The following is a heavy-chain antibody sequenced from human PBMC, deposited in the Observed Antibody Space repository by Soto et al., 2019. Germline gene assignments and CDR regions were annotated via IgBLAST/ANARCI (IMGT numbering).Heavy chain of an antibody. J-gene: IGHJ3*02. CDR3: ARVRGSYATDAFDI. Sequence: GDSLKISCTASGITFSNYAMSWVRQAPGKGLEWVSSISSSSSYIYYADSVKGRFTISRDNAKNSLYLQMNSLRAEDTAVYYCARVRGSYATDAFDIWGQGTMVTVSS. D-gene: IGHD1-26*01. CDR2: ISSSSSYI. CDR1: GITFSNYA. V-gene: IGHV3-21*01.